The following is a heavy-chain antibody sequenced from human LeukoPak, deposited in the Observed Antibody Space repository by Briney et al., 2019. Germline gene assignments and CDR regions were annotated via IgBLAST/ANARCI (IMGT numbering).Heavy chain of an antibody. J-gene: IGHJ4*02. CDR3: ARTRITIFGVVILSDY. D-gene: IGHD3-3*01. CDR1: GGSFSGYY. Sequence: PSETLSLTCAAYGGSFSGYYWSWIRQPPGKGLQWIGDINHSGSTKYNPSPKNRVSTIAGNYTNKFPLMQSTVPAADTAVYYCARTRITIFGVVILSDYWGQGTLVTVSS. CDR2: INHSGST. V-gene: IGHV4-34*01.